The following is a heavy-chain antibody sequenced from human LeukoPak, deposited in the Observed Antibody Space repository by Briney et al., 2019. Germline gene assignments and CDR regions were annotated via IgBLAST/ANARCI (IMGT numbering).Heavy chain of an antibody. Sequence: PGGSLRLSCAASGFTFSSYSMNWVRQAPGKGLEWVSSISSSSSYIYYADSVKGRFTISRDNAKNSLYLQMNSLRAEDTAVYYCARDPGEQQLVPYYWGQGTLVTVSS. J-gene: IGHJ4*02. D-gene: IGHD6-13*01. CDR2: ISSSSSYI. CDR3: ARDPGEQQLVPYY. CDR1: GFTFSSYS. V-gene: IGHV3-21*01.